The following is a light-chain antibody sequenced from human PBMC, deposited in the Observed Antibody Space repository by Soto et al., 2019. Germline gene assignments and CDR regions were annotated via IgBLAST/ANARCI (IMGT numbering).Light chain of an antibody. CDR3: MQALQTPST. CDR2: LGS. CDR1: HSLLHSNGYNY. Sequence: IVMTESPLSLPVTPGEPASISCRSSHSLLHSNGYNYLDWYLQKPGQSPQLLIYLGSNRASGVPDRFSGSGSGTEFTLKISRVEAEDVGVYYCMQALQTPSTFGQGTRLEIK. V-gene: IGKV2-28*01. J-gene: IGKJ5*01.